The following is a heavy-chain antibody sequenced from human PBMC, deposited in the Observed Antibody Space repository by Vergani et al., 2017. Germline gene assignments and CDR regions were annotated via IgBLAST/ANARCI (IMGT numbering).Heavy chain of an antibody. CDR1: GFTYSACP. V-gene: IGHV3-23*01. Sequence: EVQLLQSGGGVIQPGGPVRLSCAASGFTYSACPMTWVRQAPGRGLEWVSAISARDPSTYYADSVKGRFTISRDNSKNMLYLQMNSLRAEDAAAYYCARLSYDTSPYLQGGYDCWGQGTLVSVSS. CDR2: ISARDPST. CDR3: ARLSYDTSPYLQGGYDC. J-gene: IGHJ4*02. D-gene: IGHD3-22*01.